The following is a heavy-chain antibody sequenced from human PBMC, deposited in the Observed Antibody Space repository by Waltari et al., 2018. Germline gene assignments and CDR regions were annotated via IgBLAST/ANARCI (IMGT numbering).Heavy chain of an antibody. CDR1: GTHFIGYA. Sequence: EVNMLGSGGGWAQAGGSLRVFCAATGTHFIGYAMSWVRQAPGKGLEWVSGISDSGVITKYADSVKGRFTVSRDNSKNTVFLQLNSLRAEDTAIYYCARHLYSIDYLELGNWGQGTLVTVSS. CDR3: ARHLYSIDYLELGN. J-gene: IGHJ4*02. V-gene: IGHV3-23*01. D-gene: IGHD3-22*01. CDR2: ISDSGVIT.